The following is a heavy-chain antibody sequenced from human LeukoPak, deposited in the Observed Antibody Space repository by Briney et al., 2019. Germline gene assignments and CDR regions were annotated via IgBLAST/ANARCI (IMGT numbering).Heavy chain of an antibody. Sequence: SVKVSCKASGGTFISYAISWVRQAPGQGLEWMGGISPILSTANYAQKFQGRVTITRDESTSTAYMELSSLTSGDTAVYYCASVRSFYYYYMDVWGKGTTVIVSS. CDR3: ASVRSFYYYYMDV. J-gene: IGHJ6*03. V-gene: IGHV1-69*05. CDR1: GGTFISYA. D-gene: IGHD6-6*01. CDR2: ISPILSTA.